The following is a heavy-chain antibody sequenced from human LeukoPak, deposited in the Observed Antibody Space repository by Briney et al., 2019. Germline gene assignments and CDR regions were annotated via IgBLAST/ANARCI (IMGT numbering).Heavy chain of an antibody. Sequence: ASVKVSCKASGGTFSSYAISWVRQAPGQGLEWMGGIIPIFGTANYAQKFQGRVTITADESTSTAYMELSSLRSEGTAVYYCARIRFLEANYYYYGMDVWGQGTTVTVSS. J-gene: IGHJ6*02. CDR2: IIPIFGTA. D-gene: IGHD3-3*01. V-gene: IGHV1-69*13. CDR1: GGTFSSYA. CDR3: ARIRFLEANYYYYGMDV.